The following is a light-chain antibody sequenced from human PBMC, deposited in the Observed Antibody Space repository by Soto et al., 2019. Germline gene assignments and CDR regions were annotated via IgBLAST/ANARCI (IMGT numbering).Light chain of an antibody. CDR2: RAS. CDR3: HQYNNWPPWT. CDR1: QSLGGN. J-gene: IGKJ1*01. V-gene: IGKV3-15*01. Sequence: EIVLPPYPATLAVSPGDTATLSCRASQSLGGNLAWYQQKPGQAPGLLIFRASSRAKGVPARFSASGSGTEFTLTISGLQSEDFAVYYCHQYNNWPPWTFGPGTKVDIK.